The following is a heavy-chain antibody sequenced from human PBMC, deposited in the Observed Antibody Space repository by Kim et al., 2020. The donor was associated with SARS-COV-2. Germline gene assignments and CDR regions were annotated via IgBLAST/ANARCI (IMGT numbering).Heavy chain of an antibody. D-gene: IGHD3-10*01. CDR1: GYTFTSYD. Sequence: ASVKVSCKASGYTFTSYDINWVRQATGQGLEWMGWMNPNSGNTGYAQKFQGRVTMTRNTSISTAYMELSSLRSEDTAVYYCARGREKLLWFGELPQKLSWFDPWGQGTLVTVSS. J-gene: IGHJ5*02. CDR3: ARGREKLLWFGELPQKLSWFDP. CDR2: MNPNSGNT. V-gene: IGHV1-8*01.